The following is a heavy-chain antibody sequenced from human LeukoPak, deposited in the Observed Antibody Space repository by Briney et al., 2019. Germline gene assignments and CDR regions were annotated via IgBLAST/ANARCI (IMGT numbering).Heavy chain of an antibody. J-gene: IGHJ4*02. D-gene: IGHD3-3*01. Sequence: GGSLRLSCAASGFTFSSYAMSWVRQAPGKGLEWVSTISGRGGSTFYADSVKGRFTISRDNSKNTLYLQMNSLRVEDTAVYYCAKGFLEIGGYYFDHWGQGTLVTVSS. V-gene: IGHV3-23*01. CDR3: AKGFLEIGGYYFDH. CDR1: GFTFSSYA. CDR2: ISGRGGST.